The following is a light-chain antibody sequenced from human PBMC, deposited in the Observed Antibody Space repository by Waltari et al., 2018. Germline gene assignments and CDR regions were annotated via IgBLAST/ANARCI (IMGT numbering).Light chain of an antibody. Sequence: HSALTQPASVSGSPGQSISISCAGTTSDIGAYELVSWYQKYPGKAPKLIIYEVKNLPSDISPRFSASKSGDTASLTISGLQAEDEAEYYCASYVNSFALVFGGGTKVSVL. CDR1: TSDIGAYEL. CDR2: EVK. CDR3: ASYVNSFALV. J-gene: IGLJ2*01. V-gene: IGLV2-14*01.